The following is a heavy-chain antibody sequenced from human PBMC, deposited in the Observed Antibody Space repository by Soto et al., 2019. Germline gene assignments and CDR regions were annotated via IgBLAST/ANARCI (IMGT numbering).Heavy chain of an antibody. CDR1: GGSFSGYY. CDR3: ARGPPSRVGATKRRYFDY. V-gene: IGHV4-34*01. Sequence: SETLSLTCAVYGGSFSGYYWSWIRQPPGKGLEWFGEINHSGSTNYNPSLKSRVTISVDTSKNQFSLKLSSVTAADTAVYYCARGPPSRVGATKRRYFDYWGQGTLVTVSS. D-gene: IGHD1-26*01. J-gene: IGHJ4*02. CDR2: INHSGST.